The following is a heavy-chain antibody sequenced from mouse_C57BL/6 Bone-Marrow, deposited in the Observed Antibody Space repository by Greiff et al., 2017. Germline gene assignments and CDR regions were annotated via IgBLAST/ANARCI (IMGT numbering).Heavy chain of an antibody. V-gene: IGHV5-12*01. Sequence: EVQVVESGGGLVQPGGSLKLSCAASGFTFSDYYMYWVRQTPEKRLEWVAYISNGGGSTYYPDNVKGRFTISRDNAKNTLYLQMRRLKSEDTAMYYCARRGGYYGNFLTYWGQGTLVTVSA. CDR2: ISNGGGST. CDR1: GFTFSDYY. CDR3: ARRGGYYGNFLTY. D-gene: IGHD2-1*01. J-gene: IGHJ3*01.